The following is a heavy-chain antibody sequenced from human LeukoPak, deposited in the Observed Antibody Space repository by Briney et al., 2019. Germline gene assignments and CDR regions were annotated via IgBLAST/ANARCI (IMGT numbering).Heavy chain of an antibody. CDR1: GYTFTSYA. V-gene: IGHV1-3*01. CDR2: INAGNGNT. CDR3: ARAAAGTGDFDY. J-gene: IGHJ4*02. Sequence: ASVKVSCKASGYTFTSYAMHWVRQAPGQRLEWTGWINAGNGNTKYSQKFQGRVTITRDTSASTAYMELSSLRSEDTAVYYCARAAAGTGDFDYWGQGTLVTVSS. D-gene: IGHD6-13*01.